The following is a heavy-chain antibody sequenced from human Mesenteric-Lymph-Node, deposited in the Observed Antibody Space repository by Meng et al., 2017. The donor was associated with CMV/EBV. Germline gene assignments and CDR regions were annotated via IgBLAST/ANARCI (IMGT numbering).Heavy chain of an antibody. CDR2: INHSGST. CDR3: ARHQRWLKSEGGFNY. J-gene: IGHJ4*02. Sequence: QVQLSHGGAGLLKHAEPLSLTCAVIGGSLSGYYWSWIRQPSGKGLEWIGEINHSGSTNYNPSLKSRVTISVDTSKNQFSLKLSSVTAADTAVYYCARHQRWLKSEGGFNYWGQGTLVTVSS. CDR1: GGSLSGYY. V-gene: IGHV4-34*01. D-gene: IGHD4-23*01.